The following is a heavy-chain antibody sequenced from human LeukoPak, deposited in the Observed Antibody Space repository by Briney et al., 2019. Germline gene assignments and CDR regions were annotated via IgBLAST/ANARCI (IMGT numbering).Heavy chain of an antibody. J-gene: IGHJ5*02. CDR3: ARSLGYCSGGSCYRRGYNWFDP. V-gene: IGHV4-34*01. CDR1: GGSFSGYY. CDR2: INHSGST. Sequence: SETLSLTCAVYGGSFSGYYWSWIRQPPGKGLEWIGEINHSGSTNYNPSLKSRVTISVDTSKNQFSLKLSSVTAADTAVYYCARSLGYCSGGSCYRRGYNWFDPWGQGTLVTVSS. D-gene: IGHD2-15*01.